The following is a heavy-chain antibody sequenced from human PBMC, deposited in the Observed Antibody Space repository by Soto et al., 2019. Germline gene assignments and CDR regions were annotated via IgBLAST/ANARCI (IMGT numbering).Heavy chain of an antibody. CDR1: GYSFTSYY. V-gene: IGHV1-46*01. Sequence: ASVKVSCKASGYSFTSYYMHLVRQAPGQGLEWMGIVNPSGDNTNYAQKFRGRVTMTRDTSTNTVHMELSSLRSEDTAVYFCARELGGTTVNTLFDHWGQGTVVTVSS. J-gene: IGHJ4*02. D-gene: IGHD4-17*01. CDR3: ARELGGTTVNTLFDH. CDR2: VNPSGDNT.